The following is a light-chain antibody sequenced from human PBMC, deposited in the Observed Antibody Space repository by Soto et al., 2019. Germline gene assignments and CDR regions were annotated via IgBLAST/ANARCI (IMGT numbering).Light chain of an antibody. CDR2: EVN. Sequence: HSALTQPASVSGSPGQSITISCTGTSSDVGSYNLVSWYQQHPGKAPKLMIYEVNKRPSGVSNRFSGSKSGNTASLTISGLQAEDEADYYCCSYGGSRTLFGGGTKLTVL. J-gene: IGLJ2*01. V-gene: IGLV2-23*02. CDR1: SSDVGSYNL. CDR3: CSYGGSRTL.